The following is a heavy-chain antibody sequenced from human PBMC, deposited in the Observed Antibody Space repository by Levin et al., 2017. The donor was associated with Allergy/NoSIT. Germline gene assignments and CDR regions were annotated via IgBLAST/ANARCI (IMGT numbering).Heavy chain of an antibody. V-gene: IGHV4-59*01. J-gene: IGHJ6*02. Sequence: SETLSLTCTVSGGSISSYYWSWIRQPPGKGLEWIGYIYYSGSTNYNPSLKSRVTISVDTSKNQFSLKLSSVTAADTAVYYCARGAYPDWLLGQDYYYGMDVWGQGTTVTVSS. D-gene: IGHD3-9*01. CDR3: ARGAYPDWLLGQDYYYGMDV. CDR1: GGSISSYY. CDR2: IYYSGST.